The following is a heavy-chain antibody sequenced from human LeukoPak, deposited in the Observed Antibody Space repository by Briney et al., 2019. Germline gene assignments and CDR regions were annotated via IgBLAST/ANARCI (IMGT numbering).Heavy chain of an antibody. J-gene: IGHJ4*02. CDR3: VRESVRDYYFDH. CDR1: GFRFGGYA. Sequence: GGSLRLSCRGSGFRFGGYALSWVRQAPGKGLEWVGFIRSKALYGTSEYAASVEGRFTISRDDSNSIAYLQMNSLKTEDTAVYFCVRESVRDYYFDHWGQGTLVTVSS. D-gene: IGHD3-10*02. V-gene: IGHV3-49*04. CDR2: IRSKALYGTS.